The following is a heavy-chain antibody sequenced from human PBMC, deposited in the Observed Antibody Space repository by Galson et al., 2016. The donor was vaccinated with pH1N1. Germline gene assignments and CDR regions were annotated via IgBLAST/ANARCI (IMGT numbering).Heavy chain of an antibody. D-gene: IGHD2-21*01. CDR3: ARAIAQGDSY. J-gene: IGHJ4*02. Sequence: SLRLSCAASGFSLSSFWMTWVRQAPGKGPEWVANINQDGSVKYYVDSVKGRFTISRDSAKNSLYLQMDSLRAEDTAIYYCARAIAQGDSYWGQGTLVTVSS. CDR2: INQDGSVK. V-gene: IGHV3-7*01. CDR1: GFSLSSFW.